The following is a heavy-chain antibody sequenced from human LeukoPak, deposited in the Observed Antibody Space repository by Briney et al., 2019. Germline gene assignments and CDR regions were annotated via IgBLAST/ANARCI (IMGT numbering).Heavy chain of an antibody. CDR2: ISGSGGST. J-gene: IGHJ4*02. Sequence: PGGSLRLSCAASGFTFSSYAMSWVRQAPGKGLEWVSAISGSGGSTYYADSVKGRFTISRDNAKNSLYLQMNSLRAEDTAVYYCARWIDGPHFDYWGQGTLVTVSS. CDR1: GFTFSSYA. V-gene: IGHV3-23*01. D-gene: IGHD5-12*01. CDR3: ARWIDGPHFDY.